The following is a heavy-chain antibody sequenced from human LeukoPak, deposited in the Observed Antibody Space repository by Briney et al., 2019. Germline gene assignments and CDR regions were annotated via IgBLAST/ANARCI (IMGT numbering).Heavy chain of an antibody. Sequence: PSETLSLTCAVSGGSISSYYWNRIRQPPGKGLEWIGYIYYSGSTNYNPSLKSRVAISIDTSKNQLSLKLSSVTAADTAVYYCATDVRGLVPYYFDFWGQGTLVTVSS. J-gene: IGHJ4*02. CDR1: GGSISSYY. V-gene: IGHV4-59*01. D-gene: IGHD3-10*02. CDR3: ATDVRGLVPYYFDF. CDR2: IYYSGST.